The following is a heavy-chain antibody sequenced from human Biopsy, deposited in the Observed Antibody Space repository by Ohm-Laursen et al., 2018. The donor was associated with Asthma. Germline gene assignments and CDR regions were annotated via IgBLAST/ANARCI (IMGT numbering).Heavy chain of an antibody. CDR3: ASQSSGPDFWSGYYYFDY. CDR1: GFTFSSYG. D-gene: IGHD3-3*01. V-gene: IGHV3-30*03. J-gene: IGHJ4*02. Sequence: SLRLSCTASGFTFSSYGMHWVRQAPGKGLEWVAVISYDGSNKYYADSVKGRFTISRDNSKNTLYLQMNSLRAEDTAVYYCASQSSGPDFWSGYYYFDYWGQGTLVTVTS. CDR2: ISYDGSNK.